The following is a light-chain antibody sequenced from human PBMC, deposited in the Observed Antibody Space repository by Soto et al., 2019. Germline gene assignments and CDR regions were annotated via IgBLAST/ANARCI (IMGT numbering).Light chain of an antibody. J-gene: IGKJ4*01. V-gene: IGKV1-5*01. CDR2: DAS. Sequence: DIQMTQSPSTLSASVGDRVTITCRASHIISSWLAWYQQKPGKAPKLLIYDASSLESGVPSRFSGSGSGTEFTLTISNLQPDDFATYYCQQYDNYPLTFGGGTKVDIK. CDR3: QQYDNYPLT. CDR1: HIISSW.